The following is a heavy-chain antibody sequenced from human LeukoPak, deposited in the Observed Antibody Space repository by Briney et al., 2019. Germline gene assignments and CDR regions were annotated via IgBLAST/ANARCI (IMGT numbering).Heavy chain of an antibody. Sequence: GGSLRLSCAASGFTFSSYTMNWVRQPPGKGLEWVSNIGTSSTTIYYADSVKGRFTISRDTSKNTLYLQMNSLRPEDTSVYYCAKEDYSNYVDYWGQGTLVTVSS. V-gene: IGHV3-48*01. CDR2: IGTSSTTI. CDR1: GFTFSSYT. CDR3: AKEDYSNYVDY. J-gene: IGHJ4*02. D-gene: IGHD4-11*01.